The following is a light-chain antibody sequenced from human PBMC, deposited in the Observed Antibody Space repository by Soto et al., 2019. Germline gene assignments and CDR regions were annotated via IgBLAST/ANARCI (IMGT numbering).Light chain of an antibody. CDR1: SSDVGGYNY. V-gene: IGLV2-14*01. CDR2: EVS. J-gene: IGLJ1*01. Sequence: QSVLTQPPSVSGSPGQSVTISCAGTSSDVGGYNYVSWYQQPPGKAPKLMIYEVSNRPSGVSNRFSGSKSGNTAALTISGLQAEDEADYYCSSYTSSSTYVFGTGTKVTVL. CDR3: SSYTSSSTYV.